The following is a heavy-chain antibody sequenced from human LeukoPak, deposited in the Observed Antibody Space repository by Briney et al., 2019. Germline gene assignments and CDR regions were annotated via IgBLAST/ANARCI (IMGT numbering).Heavy chain of an antibody. D-gene: IGHD5-24*01. CDR1: GFTFSSYG. Sequence: PGGSLRLSCAASGFTFSSYGMHWVRQAPGKGLEWVAVISYDGSNKYYADSVKGRFTISRDNSKNTLYLQMNSLRAEDTAVYYCAKAEMAWGAFDIWGQGTMVTVSS. CDR2: ISYDGSNK. J-gene: IGHJ3*02. V-gene: IGHV3-30*18. CDR3: AKAEMAWGAFDI.